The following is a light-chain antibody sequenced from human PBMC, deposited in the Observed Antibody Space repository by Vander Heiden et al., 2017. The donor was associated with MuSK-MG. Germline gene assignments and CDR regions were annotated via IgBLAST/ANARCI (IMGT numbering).Light chain of an antibody. V-gene: IGKV3-15*01. CDR3: QQDNNWPRT. Sequence: EIVMTQSPATLSVSPGERATLSCRASQSVSSSLAWYQQKRGQAPRLLIYGASTRATGIPARFSGSGSGTEFTLTISSLQSEDFAVYYFQQDNNWPRTFGQGTKVEIK. CDR2: GAS. CDR1: QSVSSS. J-gene: IGKJ1*01.